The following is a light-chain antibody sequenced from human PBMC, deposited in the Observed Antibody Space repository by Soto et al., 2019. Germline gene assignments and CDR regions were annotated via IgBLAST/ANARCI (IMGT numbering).Light chain of an antibody. CDR2: DVS. Sequence: QSALTQPASVSGSPGQSITISCTGTSSDVDGYNYVSWYQQHPGKAPKLMIYDVSNRPSGVSNRFSGSKSGNTASLTISGLRTEDEADYYCSSYTISNTRVFGGGTQLTVL. CDR1: SSDVDGYNY. V-gene: IGLV2-14*01. J-gene: IGLJ2*01. CDR3: SSYTISNTRV.